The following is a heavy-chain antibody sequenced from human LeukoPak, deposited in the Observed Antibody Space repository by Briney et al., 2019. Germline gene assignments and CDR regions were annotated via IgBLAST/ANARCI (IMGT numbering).Heavy chain of an antibody. Sequence: ASVKVSCKASGYTFTSYYMHWVRQAPGQGLEWMGIINPSGGSTSYAQKFQSRLTITKDTSKSQVVLTMTNMDPVDTATYYCAHRRGAAAGNWFDPWGQGTLVTVSS. CDR1: GYTFTSYY. D-gene: IGHD6-13*01. CDR2: INPSGGST. J-gene: IGHJ5*02. CDR3: AHRRGAAAGNWFDP. V-gene: IGHV1-46*01.